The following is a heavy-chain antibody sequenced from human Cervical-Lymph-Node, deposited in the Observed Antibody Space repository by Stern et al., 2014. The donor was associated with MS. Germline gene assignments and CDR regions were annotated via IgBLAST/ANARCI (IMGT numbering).Heavy chain of an antibody. CDR1: GVTLSSHA. V-gene: IGHV3-23*04. Sequence: EVQLVESGGGVVQPGGSLRLSCAASGVTLSSHAMSWVRQAPGKGLEWVSAISGSGGGTHYADSVKGRFSVSRDNSKNTMYLQMNSLTAEDTAVYYCAKGLFSGDYVSDYWGQGTLVTVSS. CDR3: AKGLFSGDYVSDY. J-gene: IGHJ4*02. D-gene: IGHD4-17*01. CDR2: ISGSGGGT.